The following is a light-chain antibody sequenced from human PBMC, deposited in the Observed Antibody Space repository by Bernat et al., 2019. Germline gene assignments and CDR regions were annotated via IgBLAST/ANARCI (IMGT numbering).Light chain of an antibody. CDR1: SSDVGAYNY. CDR3: SSVSITSTTVV. CDR2: DVS. V-gene: IGLV2-14*03. Sequence: QSALTQPASVSGSPGQSITLSCTGTSSDVGAYNYVSWYQQHPGRAPKLMIFDVSNRPSGVSDRFSGSKSGNTASLTISGLRPEDEADYYCSSVSITSTTVVFGGGTKLTVL. J-gene: IGLJ3*02.